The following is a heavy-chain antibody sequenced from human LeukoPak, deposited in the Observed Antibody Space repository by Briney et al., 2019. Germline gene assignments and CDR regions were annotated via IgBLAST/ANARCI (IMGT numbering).Heavy chain of an antibody. CDR1: GFTFSSYE. CDR2: ISSSVSTI. D-gene: IGHD5-18*01. CDR3: ASGWNTVVVPIDF. Sequence: PGGSLRLSCAASGFTFSSYEMNWVRQAPGKGLEWVSYISSSVSTIYYADSVKGRFTISRDNAKNSLYLQMNSLRAEDTAVYYCASGWNTVVVPIDFWGQGNQVTVSS. J-gene: IGHJ4*02. V-gene: IGHV3-48*03.